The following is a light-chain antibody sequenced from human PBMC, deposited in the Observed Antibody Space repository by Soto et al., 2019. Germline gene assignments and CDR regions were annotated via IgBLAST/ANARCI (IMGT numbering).Light chain of an antibody. CDR3: SSYTSSSTLVV. J-gene: IGLJ2*01. V-gene: IGLV2-14*01. CDR1: SSDVGGYNY. Sequence: QSALTQPASVSGSPGQSITISCTGTSSDVGGYNYVSWYQQHPGKAPKLMIYEVNNRPSGVSNRFSGSKSGNTASLTIAGLQAEDEADYYGSSYTSSSTLVVFGGGTKLTDL. CDR2: EVN.